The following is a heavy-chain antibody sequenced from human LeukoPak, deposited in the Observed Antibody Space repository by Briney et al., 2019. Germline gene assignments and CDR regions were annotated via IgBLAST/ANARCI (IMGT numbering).Heavy chain of an antibody. CDR2: ITGSGGVT. CDR1: GFSFSDYA. CDR3: AKDGLYYDGSTHIYYFDY. Sequence: GGSLRLSCAASGFSFSDYAMAWVRQAPGKGLEWVSVITGSGGVTHYAGSVKGRFTISRDNSKSTLYLQMNNLRVEDTARYYCAKDGLYYDGSTHIYYFDYWGQGTLVAVSS. J-gene: IGHJ4*02. D-gene: IGHD3-22*01. V-gene: IGHV3-23*01.